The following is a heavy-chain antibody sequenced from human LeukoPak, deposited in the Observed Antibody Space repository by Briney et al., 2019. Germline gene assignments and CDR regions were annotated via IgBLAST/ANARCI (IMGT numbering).Heavy chain of an antibody. J-gene: IGHJ4*02. Sequence: GGSLRLSCAASGFTFSSYAMHWVRQAPGKGLEWVAVISYDGSNKYYADSVKGRFTISRDNSKNTLYLQMNSLGPEDTAVYYCARREGPDSGSFRAWGQGTLVTVSS. CDR2: ISYDGSNK. D-gene: IGHD1-26*01. CDR3: ARREGPDSGSFRA. CDR1: GFTFSSYA. V-gene: IGHV3-30-3*01.